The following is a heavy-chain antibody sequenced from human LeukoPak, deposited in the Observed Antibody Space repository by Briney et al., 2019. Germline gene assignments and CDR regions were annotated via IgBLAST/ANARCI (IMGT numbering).Heavy chain of an antibody. CDR2: ISYDGSNK. D-gene: IGHD4-17*01. J-gene: IGHJ4*02. V-gene: IGHV3-30*18. CDR3: AKPKTAYGDYPNSFDY. CDR1: GFTFSSYG. Sequence: GGSLRLSCEASGFTFSSYGMHWVRQAPGKGLEWVAVISYDGSNKYYADSVKGRFTISRDNSKNTLYLQMNSLRAEDTAVYYCAKPKTAYGDYPNSFDYWGQGTLVTVSS.